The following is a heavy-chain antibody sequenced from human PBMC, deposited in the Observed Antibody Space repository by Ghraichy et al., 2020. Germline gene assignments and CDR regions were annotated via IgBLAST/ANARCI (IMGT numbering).Heavy chain of an antibody. CDR1: GGSISSYY. D-gene: IGHD3-10*01. J-gene: IGHJ5*02. V-gene: IGHV4-59*01. CDR2: IYYSGST. Sequence: SETLSLTCTVSGGSISSYYWSWIRQPPGKGLEWIGYIYYSGSTNYNSSLKSRVTISVDTSKNQFSLKLSSVTAADTVVYYCARDKGYGSGSYDWFDPWGQGTLVTVSS. CDR3: ARDKGYGSGSYDWFDP.